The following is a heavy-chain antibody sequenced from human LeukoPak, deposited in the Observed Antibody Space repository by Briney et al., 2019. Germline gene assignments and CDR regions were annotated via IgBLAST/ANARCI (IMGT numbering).Heavy chain of an antibody. J-gene: IGHJ5*02. CDR3: ARTPATIFGVVLTLNWFDP. D-gene: IGHD3-3*01. Sequence: ASVKVSCKASGYTFISYGISWMRQAPGQGLEWMGWINPNSGGTNYAQKFQGRVTMTRDTSISTAYMELSRLRSDDTAVYYCARTPATIFGVVLTLNWFDPWGQGTLVTVSS. CDR2: INPNSGGT. CDR1: GYTFISYG. V-gene: IGHV1-2*02.